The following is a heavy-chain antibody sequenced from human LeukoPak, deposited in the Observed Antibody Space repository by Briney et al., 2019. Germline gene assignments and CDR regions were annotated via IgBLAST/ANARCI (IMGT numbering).Heavy chain of an antibody. CDR1: GGSFSGYY. V-gene: IGHV4-34*01. D-gene: IGHD6-13*01. CDR2: INHSGST. Sequence: TSETLSLTCAVYGGSFSGYYWSWIRQPPGKGLEWIGEINHSGSTNYNPSLKSRVTISVDTSKNQFSLKLSSVTAADTAVYYCARGRVGSSWLPYYYYGMDVWGQGTTVTVS. J-gene: IGHJ6*02. CDR3: ARGRVGSSWLPYYYYGMDV.